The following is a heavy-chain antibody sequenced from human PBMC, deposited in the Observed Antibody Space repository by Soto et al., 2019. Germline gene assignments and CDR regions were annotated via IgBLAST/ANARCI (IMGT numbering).Heavy chain of an antibody. CDR1: GCPIRNYY. V-gene: IGHV4-59*07. Sequence: SATLSLTCTFSGCPIRNYYWSWIRQPPGKGLEWIGYIYNSGSTNYNPSLKSRVTISVDTSKNQFSLKVTSLTATDTAVYYCARGGASSKWLDPWGQGTLVTVS. CDR3: ARGGASSKWLDP. CDR2: IYNSGST. J-gene: IGHJ5*02.